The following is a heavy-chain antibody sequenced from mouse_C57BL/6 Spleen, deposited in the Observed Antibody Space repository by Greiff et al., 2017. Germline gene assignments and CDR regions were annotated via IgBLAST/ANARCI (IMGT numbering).Heavy chain of an antibody. CDR1: GYTFTSYW. CDR3: ARRALY. Sequence: VQLQQPGAELVRPGTSVKLSCKASGYTFTSYWMHWVKQRPGQGLEWIGVIDPSDSYTNYNQKFKGKATLTVDTSSSTAYMQLSSLTSEDSAVYYCARRALYWGQGTLVTVSA. CDR2: IDPSDSYT. J-gene: IGHJ3*01. V-gene: IGHV1-59*01.